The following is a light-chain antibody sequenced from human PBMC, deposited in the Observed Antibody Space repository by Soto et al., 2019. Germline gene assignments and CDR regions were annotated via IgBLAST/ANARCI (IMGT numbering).Light chain of an antibody. V-gene: IGKV3D-15*01. J-gene: IGKJ4*01. Sequence: EIVMTQSPATLSVSPGERATLSCRASQSVSNNLAWYQQKPGQAPRLLIYGASTRATGVPARFSGSGSGTEFTLTISSLQSEDFAVYYCQQYNNWLLGFGGGTKVEIK. CDR2: GAS. CDR1: QSVSNN. CDR3: QQYNNWLLG.